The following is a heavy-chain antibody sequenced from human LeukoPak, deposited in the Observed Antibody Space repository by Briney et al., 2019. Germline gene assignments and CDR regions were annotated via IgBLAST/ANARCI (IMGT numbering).Heavy chain of an antibody. J-gene: IGHJ5*02. CDR1: GGSISSYY. D-gene: IGHD6-19*01. V-gene: IGHV4-59*08. CDR3: AGAALAGTRVWFDP. Sequence: PSETLSRTCTVSGGSISSYYWSWIRQPPGKGLEWIGYIYYSGSTNYNPSLKSRVTISVDTSKNQFSLKLSSVTAADTAVYYCAGAALAGTRVWFDPWGQGTLVTVSS. CDR2: IYYSGST.